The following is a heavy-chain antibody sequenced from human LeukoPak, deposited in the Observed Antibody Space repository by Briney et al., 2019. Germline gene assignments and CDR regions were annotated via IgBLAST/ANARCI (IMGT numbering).Heavy chain of an antibody. J-gene: IGHJ6*03. D-gene: IGHD3-10*01. CDR1: GFTFSSYE. V-gene: IGHV3-48*03. Sequence: SGGSLRPSCAASGFTFSSYEMNWVRQAPGKGLEWVSYISSSGSTIYYADSVKGRFTISRDNAKNSLYLQMNSLRAEDTAVYYCARGPYYYGSGRNYYYYMDVWGKGTTVTISS. CDR2: ISSSGSTI. CDR3: ARGPYYYGSGRNYYYYMDV.